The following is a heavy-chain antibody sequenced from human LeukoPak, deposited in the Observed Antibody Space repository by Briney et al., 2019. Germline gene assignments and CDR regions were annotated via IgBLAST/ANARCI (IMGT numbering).Heavy chain of an antibody. CDR3: ARVVGVTEGWGYFDY. Sequence: PGGSLRLSWAASGFTFRSYGMQWVRQAPGKGLGWVAVIWFDGSKEYYADSAKGRFTISRDNPKNTVYLQMNSLRVEDTAVYYCARVVGVTEGWGYFDYWGQGALVTVSS. D-gene: IGHD2-21*02. V-gene: IGHV3-33*01. CDR1: GFTFRSYG. J-gene: IGHJ4*02. CDR2: IWFDGSKE.